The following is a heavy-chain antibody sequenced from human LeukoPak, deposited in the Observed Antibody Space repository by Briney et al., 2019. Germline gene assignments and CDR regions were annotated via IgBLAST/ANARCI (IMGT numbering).Heavy chain of an antibody. CDR2: MSGSGGST. CDR1: GFTFSSYA. CDR3: AHGSMYQLDY. Sequence: GGSLRLSCAASGFTFSSYAMSWVRQAPGKGLEWVSTMSGSGGSTYYADSVKGRFTISRGNSKNTLYLQMNSLRAEDTAVYYCAHGSMYQLDYWGQGTLVTVSS. V-gene: IGHV3-23*01. D-gene: IGHD2-2*01. J-gene: IGHJ4*02.